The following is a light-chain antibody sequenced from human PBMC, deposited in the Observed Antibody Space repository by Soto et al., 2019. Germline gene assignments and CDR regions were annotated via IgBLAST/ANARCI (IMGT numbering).Light chain of an antibody. J-gene: IGKJ2*01. CDR3: HQSDSTPYT. V-gene: IGKV1-39*01. CDR2: DAS. CDR1: QTISTY. Sequence: DIQMTQSPSSLSASVGDRVTITCRASQTISTYLNWYQQKPGKAPRLLIYDASSLLSGVPSRFSGSGSGTDFTHTIASLQREDFSTYYCHQSDSTPYTLGQGTKVDIK.